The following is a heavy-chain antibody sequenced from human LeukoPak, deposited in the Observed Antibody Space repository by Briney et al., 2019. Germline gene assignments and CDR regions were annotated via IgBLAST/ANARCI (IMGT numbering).Heavy chain of an antibody. CDR2: ISDGGSST. CDR3: AKAGYCSGGSCGPVDY. J-gene: IGHJ4*02. D-gene: IGHD2-15*01. CDR1: GFTFSGYA. V-gene: IGHV3-23*01. Sequence: GGSLRLSCAASGFTFSGYAMSWVRQAPGKGLEWVSTISDGGSSTYYADSVKGRFTISRDNSKNILYLQMSSLRAEDTAVYYCAKAGYCSGGSCGPVDYWGQGTLVTVSS.